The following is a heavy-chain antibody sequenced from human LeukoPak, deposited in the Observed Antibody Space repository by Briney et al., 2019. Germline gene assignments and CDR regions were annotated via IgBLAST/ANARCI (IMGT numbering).Heavy chain of an antibody. CDR3: AKEDSLADFWSGYCDY. D-gene: IGHD3-3*01. V-gene: IGHV3-30-3*01. J-gene: IGHJ4*02. Sequence: GGSLRLSCAASGFTFSSYAMHWVRQAPGKGLEWVAVISYDGSNKYYADSVKGRFTISGDNSKNTLYLQMNSLRAEDTAVYYCAKEDSLADFWSGYCDYWGQGTLVTVSS. CDR2: ISYDGSNK. CDR1: GFTFSSYA.